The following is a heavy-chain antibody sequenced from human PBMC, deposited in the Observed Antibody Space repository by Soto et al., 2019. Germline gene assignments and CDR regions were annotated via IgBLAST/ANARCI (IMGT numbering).Heavy chain of an antibody. CDR3: ARGMDIVVMVVGSGMDV. D-gene: IGHD2-15*01. CDR2: INPNSGGT. J-gene: IGHJ6*02. Sequence: QVQLVQSGAEVKKPGASVKVSYKPSGYTLTDYYIHWVRQAPGQGLEWMGWINPNSGGTKYAQKFQGWVTMTRDTSISTAYMELRRLRSDDTAVYYCARGMDIVVMVVGSGMDVWGQGTTVTVSS. CDR1: GYTLTDYY. V-gene: IGHV1-2*04.